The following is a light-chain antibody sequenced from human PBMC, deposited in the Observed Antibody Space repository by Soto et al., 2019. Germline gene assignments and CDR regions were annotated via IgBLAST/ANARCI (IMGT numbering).Light chain of an antibody. CDR2: GAS. J-gene: IGKJ2*01. CDR3: QQSHNWPPGYT. Sequence: EIVMTQSPSTLSVSPGERATLSCRASQSVSSNLAWYQQKPGQAPRLLIYGASTRATGIPARFSGSGSGTEFTLTISSLQSEDFAVYYCQQSHNWPPGYTFGQGNKLAIK. CDR1: QSVSSN. V-gene: IGKV3-15*01.